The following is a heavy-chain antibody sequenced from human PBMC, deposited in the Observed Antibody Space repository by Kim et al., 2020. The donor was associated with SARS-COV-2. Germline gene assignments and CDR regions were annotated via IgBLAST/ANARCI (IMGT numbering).Heavy chain of an antibody. D-gene: IGHD3-3*01. CDR3: ARAEAYDFWSGYRAGSAFDI. Sequence: SETLSLTCTVSGGSISSSSYYWGWIRQPPGKGLEWIGSIYYSGSTYYNPSLKSRVTISVDTSKNQFSLKLSSVTAADTAVYYCARAEAYDFWSGYRAGSAFDIWGQGTMVTVSS. V-gene: IGHV4-39*01. CDR2: IYYSGST. CDR1: GGSISSSSYY. J-gene: IGHJ3*02.